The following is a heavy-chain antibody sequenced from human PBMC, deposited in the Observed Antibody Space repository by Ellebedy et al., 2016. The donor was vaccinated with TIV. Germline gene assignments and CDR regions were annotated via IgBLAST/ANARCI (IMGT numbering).Heavy chain of an antibody. J-gene: IGHJ4*02. Sequence: GESLKISCAASGFTFSSYGMHWVRQAPGKGLEWVAVVSYAGNNKYYADSVKGRFTISRDNSKNTLYLQMNSLRAEDTAVYYCAQRGADYWGQGTPVTVSS. CDR2: VSYAGNNK. V-gene: IGHV3-33*05. D-gene: IGHD3-16*01. CDR3: AQRGADY. CDR1: GFTFSSYG.